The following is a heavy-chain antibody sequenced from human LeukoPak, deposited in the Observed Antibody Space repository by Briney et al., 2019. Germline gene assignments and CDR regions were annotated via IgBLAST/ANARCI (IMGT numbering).Heavy chain of an antibody. Sequence: ASVKVSCKASGYTFTSYDINWVRQATGPGLEWMGWMNPNSGNTGYAQKFQGRVTMTRNTSISTAYVELSSLRSEDTAVYYCARVLHYYGSGSYGYYGMDVWGQGTTVTVSS. V-gene: IGHV1-8*01. CDR3: ARVLHYYGSGSYGYYGMDV. J-gene: IGHJ6*02. D-gene: IGHD3-10*01. CDR1: GYTFTSYD. CDR2: MNPNSGNT.